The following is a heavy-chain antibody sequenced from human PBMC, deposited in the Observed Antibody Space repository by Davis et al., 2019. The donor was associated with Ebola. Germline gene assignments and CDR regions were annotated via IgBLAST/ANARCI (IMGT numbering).Heavy chain of an antibody. Sequence: GESLKISCKASGYTFTRYWIVWVRQMPGKGLEWMGIIYPGDSDTRYSPSFQGQVTISVDKSISTAYLQWSSLKASDTATYYCARAPYYYDVSGFYVDYWGRGTLVTVSS. V-gene: IGHV5-51*01. CDR1: GYTFTRYW. CDR2: IYPGDSDT. CDR3: ARAPYYYDVSGFYVDY. J-gene: IGHJ4*02. D-gene: IGHD3-22*01.